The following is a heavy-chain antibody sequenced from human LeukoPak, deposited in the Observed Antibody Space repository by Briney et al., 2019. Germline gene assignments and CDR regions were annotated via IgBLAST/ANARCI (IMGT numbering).Heavy chain of an antibody. J-gene: IGHJ6*02. D-gene: IGHD2-2*01. Sequence: GGSLRLSCAASGFTCSSYWMHWVRQAPGKGLVWVSRINSDGSSTSYADSVKGRFTISRDNAKNTLYLQMNSLRAEDTAVYYCASSSPAAISDGMDVWGQGTTVTVSS. CDR1: GFTCSSYW. V-gene: IGHV3-74*01. CDR2: INSDGSST. CDR3: ASSSPAAISDGMDV.